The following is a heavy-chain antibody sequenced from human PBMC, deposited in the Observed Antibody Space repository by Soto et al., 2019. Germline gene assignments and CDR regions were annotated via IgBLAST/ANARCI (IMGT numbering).Heavy chain of an antibody. CDR3: ARGPRGLYHHDY. CDR1: GFTFSGDW. Sequence: EVQLVESGGGLVQPGGSLRLSCAVSGFTFSGDWMHWVRQAPGKGLVWVSRINMDGSRTNYADSVKGRFIISRDNARNTLYLQMSSLRVDDTAVYYCARGPRGLYHHDYWGQGALVTVSS. V-gene: IGHV3-74*01. D-gene: IGHD2-2*01. J-gene: IGHJ4*02. CDR2: INMDGSRT.